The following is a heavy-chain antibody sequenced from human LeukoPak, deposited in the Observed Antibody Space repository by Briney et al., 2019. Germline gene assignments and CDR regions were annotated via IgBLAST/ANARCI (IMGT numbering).Heavy chain of an antibody. CDR1: GDSVSSNSAA. D-gene: IGHD4-23*01. CDR2: TYYRSKWYN. V-gene: IGHV6-1*01. Sequence: SQTLSLTCAISGDSVSSNSAAWNWIRQSPSRGLEWLGRTYYRSKWYNDYAVSVKSRITISPDASKNQFSLQLNSVTPEDTAVYYCARAGGNSRYFDYWGQGTLVTVSS. CDR3: ARAGGNSRYFDY. J-gene: IGHJ4*02.